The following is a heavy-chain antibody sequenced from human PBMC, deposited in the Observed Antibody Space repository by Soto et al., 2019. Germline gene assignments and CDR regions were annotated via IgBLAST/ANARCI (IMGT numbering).Heavy chain of an antibody. D-gene: IGHD3-10*01. J-gene: IGHJ6*02. CDR2: INPNSGGT. CDR1: GYTFTGYY. Sequence: VASVKVSCKASGYTFTGYYMHWVRQAPGQGLEWMGWINPNSGGTNYAQKFQGWVTMTRDTSISTAYMELSRLRSDDTAVYYCARGPYMVRGVRPPSYYYYYGMDVWGQGTTVTVSS. V-gene: IGHV1-2*04. CDR3: ARGPYMVRGVRPPSYYYYYGMDV.